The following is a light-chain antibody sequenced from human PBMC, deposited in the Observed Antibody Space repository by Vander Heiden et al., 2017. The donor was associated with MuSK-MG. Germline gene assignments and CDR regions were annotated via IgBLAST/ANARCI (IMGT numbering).Light chain of an antibody. Sequence: QSALTQPASVSGSPGQSITISCTGTSSDVGSYNYVSWYQQHPGKAPKLMIYDVRNRPSGVSNRFSGSKSGNTASLTISGLQAEDEADYYCSSYTSSSTYVCGTGTKVTVL. J-gene: IGLJ1*01. CDR3: SSYTSSSTYV. V-gene: IGLV2-14*01. CDR2: DVR. CDR1: SSDVGSYNY.